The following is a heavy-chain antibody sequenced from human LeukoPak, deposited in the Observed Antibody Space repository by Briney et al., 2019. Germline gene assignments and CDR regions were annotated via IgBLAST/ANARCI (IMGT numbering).Heavy chain of an antibody. CDR3: ANHYDILTGYYY. CDR2: ISGSGGST. Sequence: GGSLRLSCAASGFTFSSYAMSWVRQAPGKGLEWVSAISGSGGSTYYADSVKGRFTISRDNSKNTLYLQMNSLRAEDTAVYYCANHYDILTGYYYWGQGTLVTVSS. J-gene: IGHJ4*02. CDR1: GFTFSSYA. D-gene: IGHD3-9*01. V-gene: IGHV3-23*01.